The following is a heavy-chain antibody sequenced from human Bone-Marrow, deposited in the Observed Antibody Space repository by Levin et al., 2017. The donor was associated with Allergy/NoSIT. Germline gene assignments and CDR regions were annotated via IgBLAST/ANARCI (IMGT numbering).Heavy chain of an antibody. D-gene: IGHD6-13*01. CDR3: ARDRTSRWLDY. CDR1: GFTFSNHG. CDR2: IYYDGSNK. V-gene: IGHV3-33*01. J-gene: IGHJ4*02. Sequence: GGSLRLSCAASGFTFSNHGMHWVRQGPGKGLEWVAVIYYDGSNKFYGDSVKGRFTISRDNSKNTLYLQMTSLRAEDTAVYYCARDRTSRWLDYWGQGTLVTVSS.